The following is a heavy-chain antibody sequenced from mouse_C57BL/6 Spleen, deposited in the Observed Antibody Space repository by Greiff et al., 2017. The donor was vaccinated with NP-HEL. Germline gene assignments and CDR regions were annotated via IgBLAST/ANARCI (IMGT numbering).Heavy chain of an antibody. Sequence: QVQLQQSGAELVRPGTSVKVSCKASGYAFTNYLIEWVKQRPGQGLEWIGVINPGSGGTNYNEKFKGKATLTVDKSSSTAYMQLSSLTSEDSAVCFCALLSFAYWGQGTLVTVSA. D-gene: IGHD6-1*01. J-gene: IGHJ3*01. CDR1: GYAFTNYL. CDR3: ALLSFAY. CDR2: INPGSGGT. V-gene: IGHV1-54*01.